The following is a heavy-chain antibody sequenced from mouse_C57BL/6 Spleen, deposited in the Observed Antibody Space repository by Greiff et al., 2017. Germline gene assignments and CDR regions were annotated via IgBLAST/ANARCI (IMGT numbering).Heavy chain of an antibody. D-gene: IGHD2-4*01. J-gene: IGHJ1*03. Sequence: QVQLQQPGAELVKPGASVKMSCKASGYTFTSYWITWVKQRPGQGLEWIGDIYPGSGSTNYNEKFKSKATLTVDTSSSTAYMQLSSLTSEDSAVXYCARGPGGYDCDYWYFDVWGTGTTVTVSS. V-gene: IGHV1-55*01. CDR2: IYPGSGST. CDR1: GYTFTSYW. CDR3: ARGPGGYDCDYWYFDV.